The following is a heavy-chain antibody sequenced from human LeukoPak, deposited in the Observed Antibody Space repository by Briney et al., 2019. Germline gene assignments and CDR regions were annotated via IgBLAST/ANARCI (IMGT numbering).Heavy chain of an antibody. Sequence: PGGSLRLSCAASGFTITNYWMHWVRQVPGQGLVWVSRISSDGTTTNYADSVRGRFTISRDNAKNMLYLQMNSLRAEDTAIYYCVVIVLGWGQGTLVTVSS. V-gene: IGHV3-74*01. CDR1: GFTITNYW. CDR3: VVIVLG. J-gene: IGHJ4*02. CDR2: ISSDGTTT. D-gene: IGHD2-8*02.